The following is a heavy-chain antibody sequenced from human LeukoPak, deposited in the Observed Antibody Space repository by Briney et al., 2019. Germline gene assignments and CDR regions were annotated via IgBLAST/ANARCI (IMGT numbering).Heavy chain of an antibody. V-gene: IGHV3-33*01. Sequence: GGSLRLSCAASCFTFSRHGMHWVRLAPGKGLEWVAFIAYDGRIANYADSVKGRFTISRDNSKNTVYLQMNSLRAEDTAVYCCARFTGGDSSGYYEDWGQGTLVTVSS. CDR3: ARFTGGDSSGYYED. J-gene: IGHJ4*02. D-gene: IGHD3-22*01. CDR1: CFTFSRHG. CDR2: IAYDGRIA.